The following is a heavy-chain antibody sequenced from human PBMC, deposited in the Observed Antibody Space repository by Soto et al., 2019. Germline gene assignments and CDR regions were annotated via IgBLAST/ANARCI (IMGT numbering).Heavy chain of an antibody. V-gene: IGHV3-21*01. CDR2: ISSSSSYI. D-gene: IGHD3-3*01. CDR1: GFTFSSYS. J-gene: IGHJ6*02. Sequence: GGSLRLSCAASGFTFSSYSMNWVRQAPGKGLEWVSSISSSSSYIYYADSVKGRFTISRDNAKNSLYLQMNSLRAEDTAVYYCARGERITIFGSDGYYYGMDVWGQGTTVTVSS. CDR3: ARGERITIFGSDGYYYGMDV.